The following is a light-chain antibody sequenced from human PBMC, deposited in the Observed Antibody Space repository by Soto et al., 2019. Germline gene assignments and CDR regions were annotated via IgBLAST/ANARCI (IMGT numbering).Light chain of an antibody. CDR3: QQNDNLPPLT. CDR2: DAS. Sequence: DIQMTQSPSSLSASVGDRVTITCQASRDISNYLNWYQHKPGKAPKLLIYDASKLETGVPSRFGGSGSGTHFTFTINSLQPEDVATYYCQQNDNLPPLTFGGGTKVDIK. V-gene: IGKV1-33*01. CDR1: RDISNY. J-gene: IGKJ4*01.